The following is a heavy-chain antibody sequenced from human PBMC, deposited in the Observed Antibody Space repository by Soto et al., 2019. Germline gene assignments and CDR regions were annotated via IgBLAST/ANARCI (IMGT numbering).Heavy chain of an antibody. CDR1: GGSISYSYYF. CDR2: IDNSGTT. J-gene: IGHJ4*02. V-gene: IGHV4-39*01. CDR3: ARHVNLPLAGTGFDS. Sequence: SETLSLTCTVSGGSISYSYYFWAWIRQPPGEGLEWIGSIDNSGTTYYTPSLKSRVTISADTSKNHFSLKLSSVTAADTAVYYCARHVNLPLAGTGFDSWGRGTLVTSPQ. D-gene: IGHD6-19*01.